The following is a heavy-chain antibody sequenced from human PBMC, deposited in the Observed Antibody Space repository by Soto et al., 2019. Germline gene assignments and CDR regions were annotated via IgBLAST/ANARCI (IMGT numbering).Heavy chain of an antibody. Sequence: EVQLVESGGGLVQPGGSLRLSCAASGFTFSSYWMHWVRQAPGKGLVWVSRTDNDGIRTTYADSVKGRFTISRDNAKNTVYLQMNSLRAEDTAVYYCARGLYGDSVGYDYWGQGTLVSVSS. D-gene: IGHD2-21*02. CDR2: TDNDGIRT. CDR3: ARGLYGDSVGYDY. J-gene: IGHJ4*02. CDR1: GFTFSSYW. V-gene: IGHV3-74*03.